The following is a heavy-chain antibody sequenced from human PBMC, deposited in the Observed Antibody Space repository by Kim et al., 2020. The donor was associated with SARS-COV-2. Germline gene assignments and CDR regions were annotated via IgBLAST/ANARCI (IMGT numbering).Heavy chain of an antibody. J-gene: IGHJ4*02. CDR1: TLTYTRYV. CDR2: VSGSGGSA. CDR3: VGSTDWYGAFDS. Sequence: GGSLRLSCAASTLTYTRYVMTWVRQAPGKGLEWVSSVSGSGGSAYYADSVKVRFTSSRDNSKSTLYLQMNSLTAEDTAVYYCVGSTDWYGAFDSWGQGTL. V-gene: IGHV3-23*01. D-gene: IGHD3-9*01.